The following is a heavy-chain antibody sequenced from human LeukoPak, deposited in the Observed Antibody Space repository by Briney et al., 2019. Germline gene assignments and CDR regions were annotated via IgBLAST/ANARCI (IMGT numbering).Heavy chain of an antibody. CDR3: LYGTKYYFDY. Sequence: SETLSLTCTVSGGSISSSSYYWSWIRQPPGKGLEWIGEINHSGSTNYNPSLKSRVTISVDTSKNQFSLKLSSVTAADTAVYYCLYGTKYYFDYWGQGTLVTVSS. J-gene: IGHJ4*02. CDR1: GGSISSSSYY. CDR2: INHSGST. D-gene: IGHD2-2*02. V-gene: IGHV4-39*07.